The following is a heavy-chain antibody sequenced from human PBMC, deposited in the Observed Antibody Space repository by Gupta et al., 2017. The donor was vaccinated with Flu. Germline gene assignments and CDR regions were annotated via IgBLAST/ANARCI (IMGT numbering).Heavy chain of an antibody. Sequence: QVQLQESGPGLVKPSQTLSLTCTVSGGSISSGSYYWSWIRQPAGKGLEWIGRIYTSGSTNYNPSLKSRVTISVDTSKNQFSLKLSSVTAADTAVYYCARDYYGSGRNNWFDPWGQGTLVTVSS. D-gene: IGHD3-10*01. J-gene: IGHJ5*02. CDR1: GGSISSGSYY. V-gene: IGHV4-61*02. CDR3: ARDYYGSGRNNWFDP. CDR2: IYTSGST.